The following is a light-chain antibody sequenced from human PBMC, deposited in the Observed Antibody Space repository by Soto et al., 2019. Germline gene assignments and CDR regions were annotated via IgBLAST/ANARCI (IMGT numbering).Light chain of an antibody. CDR3: QQYATSPWT. V-gene: IGKV3-20*01. Sequence: DIVLTQSPGTLSLSPGERVTLSCRASQSVTNNYLAWYQQKPGQAPRLLIYSASSGATGTPDRFSGSGSGADFTLTISRLVPEDSAVYYCQQYATSPWTFGQGTKVDIK. J-gene: IGKJ1*01. CDR1: QSVTNNY. CDR2: SAS.